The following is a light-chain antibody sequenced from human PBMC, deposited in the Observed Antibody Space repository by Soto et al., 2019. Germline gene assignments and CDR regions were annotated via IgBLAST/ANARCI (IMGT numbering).Light chain of an antibody. V-gene: IGKV3-15*01. CDR3: QQYNDWPRT. J-gene: IGKJ3*01. CDR2: GAS. Sequence: EIVMTQSPATLSVSPGERATLSCRASQSVSRDLAWYQQQPGQAPRLLISGASTRATGIPARFSGSGSGTEFTLTIGSLQSEDFAVYYCQQYNDWPRTFGPGTKVEIK. CDR1: QSVSRD.